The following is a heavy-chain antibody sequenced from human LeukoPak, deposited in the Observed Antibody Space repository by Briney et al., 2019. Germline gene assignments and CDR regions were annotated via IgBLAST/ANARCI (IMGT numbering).Heavy chain of an antibody. J-gene: IGHJ6*02. D-gene: IGHD2-21*02. V-gene: IGHV1-18*01. CDR3: ARLAYCGGDCYSGHYYYYGMDV. CDR2: ISAYNGNT. CDR1: GYTFTSYG. Sequence: ASVKISCKASGYTFTSYGISWVRQAPGQGLEWMGWISAYNGNTNYAQKLQGRVTMTTDTSTSTAYMELRSLRSDDTAVYYCARLAYCGGDCYSGHYYYYGMDVWGQGTTVTVSS.